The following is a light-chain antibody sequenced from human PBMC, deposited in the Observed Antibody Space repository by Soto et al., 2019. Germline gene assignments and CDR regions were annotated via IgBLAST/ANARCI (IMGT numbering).Light chain of an antibody. CDR2: DAS. Sequence: DIQMTQSPSSLSASIGDRVTIXXRASQTISSWLAWYQQKPGKAPKFXIYDASSLESGVPSRFSGSGSGTEFTLTISSLQPDDFATYYCQQYTRSSQTFGQGTKVDIK. CDR1: QTISSW. J-gene: IGKJ1*01. V-gene: IGKV1-5*01. CDR3: QQYTRSSQT.